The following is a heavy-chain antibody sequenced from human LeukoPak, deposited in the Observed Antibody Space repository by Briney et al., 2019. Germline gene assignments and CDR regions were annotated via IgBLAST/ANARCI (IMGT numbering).Heavy chain of an antibody. CDR1: GFTFSDYY. D-gene: IGHD6-19*01. J-gene: IGHJ4*02. CDR2: ISSSGSTI. Sequence: PGGSLRLSCAASGFTFSDYYMSWIRQAPGKGLEWVSYISSSGSTIYYADSVKGRFTSSRDNAKNSLYLQMNSLRAEETAVYYCARSRSSGWSRYYFDYWGQGTLVTVSS. CDR3: ARSRSSGWSRYYFDY. V-gene: IGHV3-11*01.